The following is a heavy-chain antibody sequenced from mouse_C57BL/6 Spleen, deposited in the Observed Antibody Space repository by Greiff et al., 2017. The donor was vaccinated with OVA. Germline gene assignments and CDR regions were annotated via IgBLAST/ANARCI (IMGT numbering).Heavy chain of an antibody. D-gene: IGHD1-3*01. Sequence: QVQLQQPGAELVKPGASVKMSCKASGYTFTSYWITWVKQRPGQGLEWIGDIYPGSGSTNYNEKFKSKATLTVDTSSSTAYMQLSSLTSEDSAVYYCGREGIVDDAPHYCDYWGKGTTLTVSS. J-gene: IGHJ2*01. CDR1: GYTFTSYW. CDR2: IYPGSGST. CDR3: GREGIVDDAPHYCDY. V-gene: IGHV1-55*01.